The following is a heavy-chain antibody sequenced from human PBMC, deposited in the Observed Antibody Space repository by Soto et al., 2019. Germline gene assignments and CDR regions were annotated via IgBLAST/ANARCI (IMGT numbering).Heavy chain of an antibody. V-gene: IGHV1-69*13. CDR3: ARDPYDSSGYYPQDYYYGMDV. CDR2: IIPIFGTA. J-gene: IGHJ6*02. CDR1: GGTFSSYA. D-gene: IGHD3-22*01. Sequence: ASVKVSCKASGGTFSSYAISWVRQAPGQGLEWMGGIIPIFGTANYAQKFQGRVTITADESTSTAYMELSSLRSEDTAVYYCARDPYDSSGYYPQDYYYGMDVWGQGTTVTVSS.